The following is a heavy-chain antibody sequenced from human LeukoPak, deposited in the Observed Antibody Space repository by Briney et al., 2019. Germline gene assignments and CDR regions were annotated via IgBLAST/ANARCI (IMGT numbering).Heavy chain of an antibody. CDR1: GVSFSNYW. CDR3: ARRDGDNDRGFDY. CDR2: INSDGSTT. V-gene: IGHV3-74*01. D-gene: IGHD4-23*01. Sequence: GGSLRLSCAASGVSFSNYWMHWVRQAPGKGLVWVSRINSDGSTTSYADSVKGRVTISRDNSKNTLYLQMNGLRAEDTAVYYCARRDGDNDRGFDYWGQGTLVIVSS. J-gene: IGHJ4*02.